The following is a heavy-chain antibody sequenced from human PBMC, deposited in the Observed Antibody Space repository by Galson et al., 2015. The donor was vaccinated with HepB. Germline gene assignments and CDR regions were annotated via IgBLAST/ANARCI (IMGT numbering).Heavy chain of an antibody. V-gene: IGHV1-2*02. Sequence: CKASGDTFTGYFMDWVRQAPGQGLEWMGWINPNSGATKCAQKFQGRVTMTRDTSISTVYMELSSLRSDDTAVYYCARGAPTSGSSRGILDPWGQGTLVTVSS. CDR2: INPNSGAT. J-gene: IGHJ5*02. CDR1: GDTFTGYF. CDR3: ARGAPTSGSSRGILDP. D-gene: IGHD5-12*01.